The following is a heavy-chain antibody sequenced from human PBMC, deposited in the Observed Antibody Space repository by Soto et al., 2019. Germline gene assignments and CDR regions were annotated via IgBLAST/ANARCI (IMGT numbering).Heavy chain of an antibody. Sequence: QVQLVQSGAEEKKPGASVKVSCKASGYTFTSYAMHWVRQAPGQRLEWMGWINAGNGNTKYSQKFQGRVTITRDTSARTAYMEPSSLRSEGAAVYYCARGGEPIDYWGQGTLVTVSS. D-gene: IGHD4-17*01. CDR2: INAGNGNT. J-gene: IGHJ4*02. V-gene: IGHV1-3*05. CDR3: ARGGEPIDY. CDR1: GYTFTSYA.